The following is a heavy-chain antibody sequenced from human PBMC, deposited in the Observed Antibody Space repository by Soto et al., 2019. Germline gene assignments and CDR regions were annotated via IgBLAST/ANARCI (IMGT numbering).Heavy chain of an antibody. CDR2: IYYSGST. CDR3: ARHGYCSSTSCYAGGGWFDP. D-gene: IGHD2-2*03. V-gene: IGHV4-30-4*01. J-gene: IGHJ5*02. Sequence: QVQLQESGPGLVKPSQTLSLTCTVSGGSISSGDYYWSWIRQPPGKGLEWIGYIYYSGSTYYNPSLKRRVTLSVDTSKNPFSLKLSSVTAADTAVYYCARHGYCSSTSCYAGGGWFDPWGQGTLVTVSS. CDR1: GGSISSGDYY.